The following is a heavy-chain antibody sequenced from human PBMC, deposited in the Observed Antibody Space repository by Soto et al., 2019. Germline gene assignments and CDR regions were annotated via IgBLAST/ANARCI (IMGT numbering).Heavy chain of an antibody. CDR3: ALGYQLLAFGP. V-gene: IGHV4-31*03. Sequence: QVQLQESGPGLVKPSQTLSLTCTVSGGSISSGGYYWSWIRPHPGKGREWIGYIYYSGSTYYNPSLMGRVTIEIDTFKNQFSLKLSSVIAAYTAVYYCALGYQLLAFGPWGQGNLVSVSS. CDR1: GGSISSGGYY. J-gene: IGHJ5*02. D-gene: IGHD2-2*01. CDR2: IYYSGST.